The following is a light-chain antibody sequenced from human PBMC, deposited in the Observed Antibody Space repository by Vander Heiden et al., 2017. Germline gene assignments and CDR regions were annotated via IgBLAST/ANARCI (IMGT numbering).Light chain of an antibody. J-gene: IGKJ1*01. CDR3: QQYYDTRT. Sequence: DIVMIQSPDSRALSPGERTTINCNSSQSILHISDKKDYLAWYQQKPVQPPKLLISWASTRESGVPGRFSGSVSGTDFTLTISSLQAEDVAVYYCQQYYDTRTFCQGTKVEIK. CDR2: WAS. CDR1: QSILHISDKKDY. V-gene: IGKV4-1*01.